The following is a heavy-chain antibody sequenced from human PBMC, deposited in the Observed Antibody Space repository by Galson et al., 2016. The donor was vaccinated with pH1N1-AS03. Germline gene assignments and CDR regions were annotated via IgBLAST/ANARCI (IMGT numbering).Heavy chain of an antibody. Sequence: SLRLSCAASGFTFSTDWMSWVRQAPGKGLEWVASMNRGGSERYYVDSLKGRFTITRDNSTNTVHLQLNSLRPEDTAVYYCARATASSGVIDHFDHWDQGALVTVSS. CDR1: GFTFSTDW. V-gene: IGHV3-7*03. CDR3: ARATASSGVIDHFDH. J-gene: IGHJ4*02. D-gene: IGHD1-26*01. CDR2: MNRGGSER.